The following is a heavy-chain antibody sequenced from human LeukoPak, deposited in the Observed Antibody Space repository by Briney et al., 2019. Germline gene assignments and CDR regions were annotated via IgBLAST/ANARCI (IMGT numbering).Heavy chain of an antibody. CDR1: GGSFSGYY. CDR2: INHSGST. J-gene: IGHJ4*02. Sequence: SETLSLTCAVYGGSFSGYYWSWIRQPPGKGLEWIGEINHSGSTNYNPSLKSRVTISVDTSKNQFSLKLSSVTAADTAVYYGARGPGGYSYGHDYWGQGTLVTVSS. V-gene: IGHV4-34*01. D-gene: IGHD5-18*01. CDR3: ARGPGGYSYGHDY.